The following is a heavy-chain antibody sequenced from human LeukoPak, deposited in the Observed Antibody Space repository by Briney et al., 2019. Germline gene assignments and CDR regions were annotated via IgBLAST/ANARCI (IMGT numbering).Heavy chain of an antibody. D-gene: IGHD1-26*01. V-gene: IGHV3-48*03. J-gene: IGHJ4*02. CDR3: AREVRSGSYSYYFDY. Sequence: GGSLRLSCAASGFTFSSYEVNWVRQAPGKGLEWVSYISSSGSTIYYADSVKGRFTISRDNAKNSLYLQMNSLRAEDTAVYYCAREVRSGSYSYYFDYWGQGTLVTVSS. CDR1: GFTFSSYE. CDR2: ISSSGSTI.